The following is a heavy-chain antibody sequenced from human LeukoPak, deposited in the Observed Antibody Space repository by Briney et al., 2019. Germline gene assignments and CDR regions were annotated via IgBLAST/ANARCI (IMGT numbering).Heavy chain of an antibody. V-gene: IGHV4-59*01. CDR2: IDYSGST. Sequence: SETLSLTCTVPGGTIRRYYWSWIRKPPGKGLEWIAYIDYSGSTNYNPSLKSRLTISLDASKNQFSLKLSSVTAADTAVYYCARDRRRDLLHAFDIWGQGTMVTVSS. J-gene: IGHJ3*02. D-gene: IGHD1-26*01. CDR1: GGTIRRYY. CDR3: ARDRRRDLLHAFDI.